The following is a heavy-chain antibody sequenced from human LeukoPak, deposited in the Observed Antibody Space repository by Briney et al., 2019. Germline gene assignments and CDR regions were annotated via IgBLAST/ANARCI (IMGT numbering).Heavy chain of an antibody. D-gene: IGHD3-10*01. CDR1: GFRFEDFA. CDR3: ARAGFTFSDYFGSFFDY. V-gene: IGHV3-9*01. Sequence: GGSLRLSCAASGFRFEDFAMFWVRQVSGKGLEWVSFISWSGAQLGYADFVEGRFTISRDNAKNSLYLQMNSLRAEDTAVYYCARAGFTFSDYFGSFFDYWGQGTLVTVSS. J-gene: IGHJ4*02. CDR2: ISWSGAQL.